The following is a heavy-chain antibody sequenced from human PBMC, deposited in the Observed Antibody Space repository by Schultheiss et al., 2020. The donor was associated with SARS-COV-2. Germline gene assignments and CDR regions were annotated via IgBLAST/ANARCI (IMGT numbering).Heavy chain of an antibody. D-gene: IGHD6-19*01. V-gene: IGHV1-18*04. CDR1: GYIFPNYG. Sequence: ASVKVSCKASGYIFPNYGVSWVRQAPGQGLEWMGWISGYNGDTNYAQKFQGWVTMTRDTSISTAYMELSRLRSDDTAVYYCARAIAVAAGGFDPWGQGTLVTVSS. CDR3: ARAIAVAAGGFDP. CDR2: ISGYNGDT. J-gene: IGHJ5*02.